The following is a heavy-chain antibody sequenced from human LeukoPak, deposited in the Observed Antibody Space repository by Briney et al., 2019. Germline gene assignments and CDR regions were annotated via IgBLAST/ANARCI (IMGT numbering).Heavy chain of an antibody. V-gene: IGHV4-34*01. Sequence: SETLSLNCAVYGGSFSGYYWSWIRPPPGKGLEWIGEINHSGSTNYNPSLKSRVTISVDTSKNQFSLKLSSVTAADTAVYYCARGARTPSGYGSRTAGRANWFDPWGQGTLVTVSS. CDR3: ARGARTPSGYGSRTAGRANWFDP. D-gene: IGHD5-12*01. J-gene: IGHJ5*02. CDR1: GGSFSGYY. CDR2: INHSGST.